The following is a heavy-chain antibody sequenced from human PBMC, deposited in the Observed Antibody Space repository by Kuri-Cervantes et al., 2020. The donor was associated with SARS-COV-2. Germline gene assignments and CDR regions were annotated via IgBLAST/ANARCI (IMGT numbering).Heavy chain of an antibody. V-gene: IGHV1-69*13. CDR2: IIPIFGTA. J-gene: IGHJ6*02. D-gene: IGHD3-3*01. CDR1: GGTFSSYA. CDR3: ARAVGVTIFGVVTAGMDV. Sequence: SVKVSCKASGGTFSSYAISWVRQAPGQGLEWMGGIIPIFGTANYAQKFQGRVTITADESTSTAHMELSSLRSEDTAVYYCARAVGVTIFGVVTAGMDVWGQGTTVTVSS.